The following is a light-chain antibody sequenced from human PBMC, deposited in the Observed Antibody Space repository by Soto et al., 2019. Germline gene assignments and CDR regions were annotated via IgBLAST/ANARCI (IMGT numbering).Light chain of an antibody. CDR1: QTVSTNY. CDR2: DAS. J-gene: IGKJ2*01. CDR3: QQYGGSPHT. V-gene: IGKV3-20*01. Sequence: ELVLTQSPGTLSFAPGERATLSCRARQTVSTNYLAWYQQKPGQAPRLVIYDASSRATGIPERFSGSGSRTDFTLTIRRLEPEDFAVYYCQQYGGSPHTFGQGTKLEIK.